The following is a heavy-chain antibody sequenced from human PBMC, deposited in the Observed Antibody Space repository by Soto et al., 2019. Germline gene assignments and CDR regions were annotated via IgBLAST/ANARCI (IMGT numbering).Heavy chain of an antibody. V-gene: IGHV4-39*01. D-gene: IGHD3-9*01. J-gene: IGHJ6*02. CDR2: IYYSGST. CDR3: ASLPRGHYDILTGSYYYYGMDV. CDR1: GGSISSSSYY. Sequence: SETLSLTCTVSGGSISSSSYYWGWIRQPPGKGLEWIGSIYYSGSTYYNPSLKSRVTISVDTSKNQFSLKLSSVTAADTAVYYCASLPRGHYDILTGSYYYYGMDVWGQGTTVT.